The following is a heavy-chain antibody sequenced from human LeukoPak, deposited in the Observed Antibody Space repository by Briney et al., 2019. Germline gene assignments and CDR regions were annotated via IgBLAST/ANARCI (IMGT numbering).Heavy chain of an antibody. J-gene: IGHJ4*02. CDR2: IYYSGST. CDR1: GGSISSSRYY. CDR3: ARRDYYDTRGYTFDY. V-gene: IGHV4-39*01. Sequence: PSETLSLTCAVSGGSISSSRYYWGWIRQPPGKGLEWIGSIYYSGSTYYNPSLKSRVTISVDTSKKQFSLKLSSVTAADTAVYYCARRDYYDTRGYTFDYWGQGTLVTVSS. D-gene: IGHD3-22*01.